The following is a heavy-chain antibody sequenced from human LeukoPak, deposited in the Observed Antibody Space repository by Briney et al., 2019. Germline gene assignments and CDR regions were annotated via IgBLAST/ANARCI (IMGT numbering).Heavy chain of an antibody. Sequence: GESLKISCKGSGYNFTTSWIGWVRQMPGKGLEWMGIIYPGDSDTRYSPSFQGQVTISADKSISTAYLQWSSLKASDTAMYYCARLSKGIVVVPAALDYWGQGTLVTVSS. CDR3: ARLSKGIVVVPAALDY. CDR1: GYNFTTSW. J-gene: IGHJ4*02. D-gene: IGHD2-2*01. CDR2: IYPGDSDT. V-gene: IGHV5-51*01.